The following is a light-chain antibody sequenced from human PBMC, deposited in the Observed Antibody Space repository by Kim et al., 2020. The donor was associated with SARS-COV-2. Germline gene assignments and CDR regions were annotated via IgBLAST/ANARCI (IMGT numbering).Light chain of an antibody. J-gene: IGLJ1*01. CDR1: NIGSKN. V-gene: IGLV3-9*01. CDR2: RDS. CDR3: QVWDRRV. Sequence: SYELTQPLSVSVALGQTARITCGGNNIGSKNVHWYQQKPGQAPVLVIYRDSNRPSGIPERFSGSNSGNTATLTISRAQAGDEADYYCQVWDRRVFGTGTKVTVL.